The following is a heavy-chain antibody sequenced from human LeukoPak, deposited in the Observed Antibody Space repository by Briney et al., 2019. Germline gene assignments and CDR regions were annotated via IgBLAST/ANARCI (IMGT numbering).Heavy chain of an antibody. D-gene: IGHD6-13*01. CDR2: INAYNGNT. J-gene: IGHJ6*03. V-gene: IGHV1-18*01. Sequence: ASVTVSCKASGYTFTSYGIRWVRQAPGQGLEWMGWINAYNGNTNYAQKLQGRVTMTTDTSKNTAYMQLKSLRSDDTAVYYCARYRDSSSWYWHYYYDMDVWGKGTTVTISS. CDR3: ARYRDSSSWYWHYYYDMDV. CDR1: GYTFTSYG.